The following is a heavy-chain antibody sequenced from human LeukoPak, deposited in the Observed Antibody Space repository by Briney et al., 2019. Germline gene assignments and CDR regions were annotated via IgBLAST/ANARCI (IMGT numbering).Heavy chain of an antibody. Sequence: GGSLRLSCAASGFTFSSYAMHWVRQAPGKGLEWVAVISYDGSNKYYADSVKGRFTISRDNSKNTLYLQTNSLRAEDTAVYYCARDVDQAAAPPERFDYWGQGTLVTVSS. V-gene: IGHV3-30-3*01. D-gene: IGHD6-6*01. J-gene: IGHJ4*02. CDR2: ISYDGSNK. CDR1: GFTFSSYA. CDR3: ARDVDQAAAPPERFDY.